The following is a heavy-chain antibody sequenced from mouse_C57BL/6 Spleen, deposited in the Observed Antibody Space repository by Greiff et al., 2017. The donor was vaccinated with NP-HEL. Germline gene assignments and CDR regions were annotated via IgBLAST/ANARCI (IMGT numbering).Heavy chain of an antibody. Sequence: EVQLQQSGPELVKPGASVKISCKASGYTFTDYYMNWVKQSHGKSLEWIGDINPNNGGTSYNQKFKGKATLTVDKSSSTDYMELRSLTSEDSAVYYCARTLLYYGSSFYWYFDVWGTGTTVTVAS. CDR3: ARTLLYYGSSFYWYFDV. D-gene: IGHD1-1*01. CDR1: GYTFTDYY. V-gene: IGHV1-26*01. J-gene: IGHJ1*03. CDR2: INPNNGGT.